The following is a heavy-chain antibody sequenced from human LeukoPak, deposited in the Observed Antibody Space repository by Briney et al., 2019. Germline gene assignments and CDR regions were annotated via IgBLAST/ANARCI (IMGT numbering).Heavy chain of an antibody. V-gene: IGHV3-64*01. CDR2: ISSNGGST. Sequence: PGGSLRLSCAASGFTFSSYAMHWVRQAPGKGQEYVSAISSNGGSTYYANSVKGRFTISRDNSKNTLYLQMGSLRAEDMAVYYCARGHSRDYDFWSGYGTGDAFDIWGQGTMVTVSS. CDR1: GFTFSSYA. J-gene: IGHJ3*02. CDR3: ARGHSRDYDFWSGYGTGDAFDI. D-gene: IGHD3-3*01.